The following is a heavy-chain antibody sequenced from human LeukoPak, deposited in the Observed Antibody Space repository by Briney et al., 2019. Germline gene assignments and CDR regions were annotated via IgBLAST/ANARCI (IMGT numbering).Heavy chain of an antibody. CDR3: ARVKGVYVWGSATSFDI. Sequence: GASVKVSCKASGYTFTSYDINWVRQATGQGLEWMGWMNPNSGNTGYAQKFQGRVTITADKSTSTAYMELSSLRSEDTAVYYCARVKGVYVWGSATSFDIWGQGTMVTVSS. CDR2: MNPNSGNT. V-gene: IGHV1-8*01. J-gene: IGHJ3*02. D-gene: IGHD3-16*01. CDR1: GYTFTSYD.